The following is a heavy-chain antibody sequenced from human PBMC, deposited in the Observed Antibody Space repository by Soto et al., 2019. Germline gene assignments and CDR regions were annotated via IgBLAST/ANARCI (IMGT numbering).Heavy chain of an antibody. CDR1: GGSISSSSYY. CDR3: ARHEYRQAGIEWFDP. Sequence: QLQLQESGPGLVKPSETLSLTCTVSGGSISSSSYYWGWIRQPPGKGLEWIGSIYYSGSTYYNPSLKSRVTTTVDTSKNQFSLKLSSVTAADTAVYYCARHEYRQAGIEWFDPWGQGTLVTVSS. D-gene: IGHD3-10*01. V-gene: IGHV4-39*01. J-gene: IGHJ5*02. CDR2: IYYSGST.